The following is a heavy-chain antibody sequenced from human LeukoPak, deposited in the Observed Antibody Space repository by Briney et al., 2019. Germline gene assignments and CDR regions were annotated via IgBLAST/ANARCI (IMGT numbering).Heavy chain of an antibody. Sequence: SETLSLTCTVSGGSISSSSYYWGWIRQPPGKGLEWIGSIYYSGSTYYNPSLKSRVTISVDTSKNQFSLKLSSVTAADTAVYYCARVLLWFGELNYWGQGTLVTVSS. CDR2: IYYSGST. V-gene: IGHV4-39*07. J-gene: IGHJ4*02. CDR1: GGSISSSSYY. CDR3: ARVLLWFGELNY. D-gene: IGHD3-10*01.